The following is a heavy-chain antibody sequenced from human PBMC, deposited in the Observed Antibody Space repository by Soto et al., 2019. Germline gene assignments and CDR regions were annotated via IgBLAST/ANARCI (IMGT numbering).Heavy chain of an antibody. J-gene: IGHJ4*02. CDR3: ARDYYGSGSPPLGY. CDR1: GGSISSYY. D-gene: IGHD3-10*01. CDR2: IYYSGST. Sequence: SETLSLTCTVSGGSISSYYWSWIRQPPGKGLEWIGYIYYSGSTNYNPSLKSRVTISVDTSKNQFSLKLSSVTAADTAVYYCARDYYGSGSPPLGYWGQGTLVTVSS. V-gene: IGHV4-59*01.